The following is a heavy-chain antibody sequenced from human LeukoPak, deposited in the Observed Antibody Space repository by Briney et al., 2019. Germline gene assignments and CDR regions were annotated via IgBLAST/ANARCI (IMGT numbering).Heavy chain of an antibody. V-gene: IGHV3-30*02. CDR3: AKDDGWFGEGHYYYYGMDV. J-gene: IGHJ6*02. CDR2: IRYDGSDK. D-gene: IGHD3-10*01. CDR1: GFTFSAYG. Sequence: PGGSLRLSCAASGFTFSAYGIHWVRQAPGKGLEWVAFIRYDGSDKYYADPVKGRFTISRDNSKNTLYLQMNGLRVEDTAVYYCAKDDGWFGEGHYYYYGMDVWGQGTTVTVSS.